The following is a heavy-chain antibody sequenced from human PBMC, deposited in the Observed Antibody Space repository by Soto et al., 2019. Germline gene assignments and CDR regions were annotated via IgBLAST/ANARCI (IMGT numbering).Heavy chain of an antibody. Sequence: GGSLRLSCAASGFTFSSYAMSWVRQAPGKGLEWVSAISGSGGSTYYADSVKGRFTISRDNSKNTLYLQMNSLRAEDTAVYYCAKDGIVVVVAATFDPWGQGTLVTVSS. CDR3: AKDGIVVVVAATFDP. CDR2: ISGSGGST. V-gene: IGHV3-23*01. D-gene: IGHD2-15*01. J-gene: IGHJ5*02. CDR1: GFTFSSYA.